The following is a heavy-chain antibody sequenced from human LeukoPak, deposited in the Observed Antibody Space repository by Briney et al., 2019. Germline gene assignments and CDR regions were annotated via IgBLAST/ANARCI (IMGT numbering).Heavy chain of an antibody. CDR2: MNPNSGNT. CDR1: GYTFTSYD. V-gene: IGHV1-8*01. CDR3: ARVLLWFGEPHYGMDV. J-gene: IGHJ6*02. Sequence: GASVKVSCKASGYTFTSYDINWVRQAPGQGLEWMGWMNPNSGNTGYAQKFQGRVTMTRNTSISTAYMELSSLRSEDTAVYYCARVLLWFGEPHYGMDVWGQGTTVTVSS. D-gene: IGHD3-10*01.